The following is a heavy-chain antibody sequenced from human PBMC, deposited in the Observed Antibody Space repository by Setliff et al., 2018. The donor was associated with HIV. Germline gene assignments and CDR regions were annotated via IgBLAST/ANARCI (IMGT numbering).Heavy chain of an antibody. CDR1: GGIFNTYG. CDR3: ARSRGSGHTAMLRPDAFDI. Sequence: SVKVSCKASGGIFNTYGMNWVRQAPGQGLEWMGGIIPIFGTANYAQKFQGRVTVTTDESTSTAYVELGSLRSEDTAVYYCARSRGSGHTAMLRPDAFDIWGQGTMVTVSS. V-gene: IGHV1-69*05. CDR2: IIPIFGTA. D-gene: IGHD3-10*01. J-gene: IGHJ3*02.